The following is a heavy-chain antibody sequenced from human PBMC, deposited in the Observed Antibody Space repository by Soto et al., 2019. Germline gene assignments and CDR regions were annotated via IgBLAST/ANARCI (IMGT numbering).Heavy chain of an antibody. J-gene: IGHJ4*02. D-gene: IGHD3-9*01. CDR1: RFSLSTSGVG. CDR3: AHKGPEDWPLDY. CDR2: IYWDDSK. V-gene: IGHV2-5*02. Sequence: QITLKESGPPLVRPTQTLTLTCAFSRFSLSTSGVGVGWIRQPPGKALEWLAVIYWDDSKHYSPSLRSRLTITKDTSKNQVVLTMTNMDPMDTGTYYCAHKGPEDWPLDYWGQGTLVTVSS.